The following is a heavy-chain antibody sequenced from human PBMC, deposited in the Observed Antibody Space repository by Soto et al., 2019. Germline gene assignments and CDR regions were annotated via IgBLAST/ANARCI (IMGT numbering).Heavy chain of an antibody. CDR3: AKDHSYGYNYYYGMDV. CDR2: IAYDGRNK. Sequence: PGGSLRLSCAASGFTFSSYAMHWVRQAPGKGLEWVAVIAYDGRNKYYADSVKGRFTISRDNSKNTLYLQMNSLRAEDTAVYYCAKDHSYGYNYYYGMDVWGQGTTVTVSS. D-gene: IGHD5-18*01. J-gene: IGHJ6*02. CDR1: GFTFSSYA. V-gene: IGHV3-30*04.